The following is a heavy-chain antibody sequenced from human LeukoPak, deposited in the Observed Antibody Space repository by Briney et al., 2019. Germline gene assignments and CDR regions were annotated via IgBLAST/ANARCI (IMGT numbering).Heavy chain of an antibody. CDR3: TTDPTEYCSSTSCYAIYYYYYMDV. Sequence: GGSLRLSCAASGFTFSNAWMSWVRQAPGKGLEWVGRIKSKTDGGTTDYAAPVKGRFTISRDDSKNTLYLQMNSLKTEDTAVYYCTTDPTEYCSSTSCYAIYYYYYMDVWGKGTTVTISS. CDR1: GFTFSNAW. D-gene: IGHD2-2*01. J-gene: IGHJ6*03. CDR2: IKSKTDGGTT. V-gene: IGHV3-15*01.